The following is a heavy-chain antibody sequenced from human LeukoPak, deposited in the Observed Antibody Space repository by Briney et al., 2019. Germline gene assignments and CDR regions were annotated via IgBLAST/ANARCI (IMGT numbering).Heavy chain of an antibody. CDR3: ARASGSSAVPFDY. J-gene: IGHJ4*02. V-gene: IGHV1-2*02. CDR2: INPNSGGT. CDR1: GYTFTGYY. Sequence: ASVKVSCKASGYTFTGYYMHWVRQAPGQGLEWMGWINPNSGGTDYAQKFQGRVTMTRDTSISTAYMELSRLRSDDTAVYYCARASGSSAVPFDYWGQGTLVTVSS. D-gene: IGHD3-10*01.